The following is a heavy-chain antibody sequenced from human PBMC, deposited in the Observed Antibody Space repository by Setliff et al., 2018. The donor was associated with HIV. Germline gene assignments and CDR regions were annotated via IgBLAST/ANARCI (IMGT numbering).Heavy chain of an antibody. V-gene: IGHV1-2*06. CDR2: INPNSGGT. D-gene: IGHD6-19*01. Sequence: ASVKVSCKASGYSFTGYYMHWVRQAPGQGLEWMGRINPNSGGTNYAQKFQGRVTMTRDTSVSTAYMELSRLRSDDTAVYYCARDEVIEVAGDFDNWGQGTLVTVSS. CDR1: GYSFTGYY. J-gene: IGHJ4*02. CDR3: ARDEVIEVAGDFDN.